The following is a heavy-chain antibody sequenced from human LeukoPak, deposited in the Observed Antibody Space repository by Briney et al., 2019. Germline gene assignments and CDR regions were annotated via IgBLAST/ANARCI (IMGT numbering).Heavy chain of an antibody. D-gene: IGHD3-22*01. J-gene: IGHJ3*02. CDR1: GGSISSSSYY. V-gene: IGHV4-39*01. CDR3: ARHRMYYYDSSGRGVADAFDI. Sequence: TSETLSLTCTVSGGSISSSSYYWGWIRQPPGKGLEWIGSVYYSGSTYYNPSLKSRVTIPVDTSKNQFSLKLSSVTAADTAVYYCARHRMYYYDSSGRGVADAFDIWGQGTMVTVSS. CDR2: VYYSGST.